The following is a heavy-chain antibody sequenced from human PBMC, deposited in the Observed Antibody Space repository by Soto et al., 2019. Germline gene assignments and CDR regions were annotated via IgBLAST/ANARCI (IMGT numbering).Heavy chain of an antibody. D-gene: IGHD6-13*01. CDR1: GFTFSSYG. V-gene: IGHV3-33*01. CDR2: IWYDGSNK. CDR3: ARQSEYSSSSYYYYYYYGMDV. Sequence: LSLTCAASGFTFSSYGMHWVRQAPGKGLEWVAVIWYDGSNKYYADSVKGRFTISRDNSKNTLYLQMNSLRAEDTAVYYCARQSEYSSSSYYYYYYYGMDVWGQGTTVTVSS. J-gene: IGHJ6*02.